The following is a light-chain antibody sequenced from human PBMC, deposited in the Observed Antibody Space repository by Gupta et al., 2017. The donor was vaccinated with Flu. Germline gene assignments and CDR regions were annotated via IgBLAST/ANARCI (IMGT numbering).Light chain of an antibody. CDR2: LGS. CDR3: MQDLQGLT. CDR1: QSLLQSNGYNS. Sequence: DIVMTQSPLSLPVTPGEPASISCRSSQSLLQSNGYNSLDWYLQKPGQSPQLLIYLGSNRASGVPDRFSGSGSGTDFTLKISRVEAEDVGVYYCMQDLQGLTFGQGTRLEIK. V-gene: IGKV2-28*01. J-gene: IGKJ5*01.